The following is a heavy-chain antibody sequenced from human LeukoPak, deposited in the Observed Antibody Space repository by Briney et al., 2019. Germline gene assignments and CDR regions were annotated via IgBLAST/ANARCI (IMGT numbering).Heavy chain of an antibody. J-gene: IGHJ4*02. CDR1: GFTFSSYA. CDR3: ARDQFGGQLALLDY. CDR2: ISYDESNK. V-gene: IGHV3-30-3*01. Sequence: GGSLRLSCAASGFTFSSYAMHWVRQAPGKGLEWVAVISYDESNKYYADSVKGRFTISRDNSKNTVYLQMNSRRAEDTAVYYGARDQFGGQLALLDYWGQRTLGSVSS. D-gene: IGHD6-6*01.